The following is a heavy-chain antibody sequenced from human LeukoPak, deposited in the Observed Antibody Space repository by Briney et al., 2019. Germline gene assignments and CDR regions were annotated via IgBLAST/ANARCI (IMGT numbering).Heavy chain of an antibody. Sequence: GGSLKLSCAASGLTFSGSAMHWVRQASGKGLEWVGRIRSKANSYATAYAASVKGRFTISRDDSKNTAYLQMNSLKTEDTAVYYCTYARITIFGVVDYWGQGTLVTVSS. CDR3: TYARITIFGVVDY. V-gene: IGHV3-73*01. CDR1: GLTFSGSA. CDR2: IRSKANSYAT. J-gene: IGHJ4*02. D-gene: IGHD3-3*01.